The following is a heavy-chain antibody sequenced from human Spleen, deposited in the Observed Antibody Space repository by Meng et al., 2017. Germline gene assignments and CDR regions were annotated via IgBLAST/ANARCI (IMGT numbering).Heavy chain of an antibody. D-gene: IGHD3-22*01. CDR2: IYSGGNT. V-gene: IGHV3-53*01. J-gene: IGHJ4*02. CDR1: GFSVSHNY. CDR3: ATYYYDSSGIPDY. Sequence: GGSLRLSCAASGFSVSHNYMSWVRQAPGKGLEWVSVIYSGGNTYYADSVKGRFTISRDNSKNTVFLQINSLRAEDTAVYYCATYYYDSSGIPDYWGQGTLVTVSS.